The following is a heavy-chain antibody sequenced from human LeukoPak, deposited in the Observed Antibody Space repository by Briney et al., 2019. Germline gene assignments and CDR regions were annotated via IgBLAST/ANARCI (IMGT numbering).Heavy chain of an antibody. CDR1: GGSISSYY. D-gene: IGHD3-22*01. CDR2: FYYSGST. J-gene: IGHJ4*02. Sequence: SETLSLTCTVSGGSISSYYWSWIRQPPGKGLEWIGYFYYSGSTNYNPSLKSRVTISVDTSKNQFSLKLSSVTAADTAVYYCASVYDSSGYYPFWGQGTLVTVSS. CDR3: ASVYDSSGYYPF. V-gene: IGHV4-59*12.